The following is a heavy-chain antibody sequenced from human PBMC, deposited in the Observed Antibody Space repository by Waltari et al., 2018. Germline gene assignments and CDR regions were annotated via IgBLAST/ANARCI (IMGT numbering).Heavy chain of an antibody. Sequence: EVQLLEFGGGLVQPGGSLRLSCAASGFTFSSYAMSWVRQAPGKGLEWVSAISGSGGSTYYADSVKGRVTHLQRKSQKTLELEMNSLETEGTGVYYLADYDFWGGSLYYYYFGMDVWGQGTTVTVSS. V-gene: IGHV3-23*01. D-gene: IGHD3-3*01. CDR1: GFTFSSYA. CDR2: ISGSGGST. CDR3: ADYDFWGGSLYYYYFGMDV. J-gene: IGHJ6*02.